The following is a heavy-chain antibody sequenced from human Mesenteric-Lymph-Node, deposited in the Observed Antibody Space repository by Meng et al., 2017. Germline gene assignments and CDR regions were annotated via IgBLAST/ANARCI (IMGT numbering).Heavy chain of an antibody. CDR3: ARFAYYYDTSDSFHDAFDI. J-gene: IGHJ3*02. CDR2: IKQDGSEI. CDR1: GFDFSRYW. V-gene: IGHV3-7*01. Sequence: GGSLRLSCAASGFDFSRYWMSWVRQAPGKGLEWVANIKQDGSEIHYVDSVKGRFTMSRDNVKSSLYLQMNSLRAEDTAVYYCARFAYYYDTSDSFHDAFDIWGQGTMVTVSS. D-gene: IGHD3-22*01.